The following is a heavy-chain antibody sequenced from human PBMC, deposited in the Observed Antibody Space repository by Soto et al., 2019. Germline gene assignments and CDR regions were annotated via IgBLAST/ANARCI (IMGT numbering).Heavy chain of an antibody. CDR2: ISGGGGST. J-gene: IGHJ3*01. D-gene: IGHD2-21*02. V-gene: IGHV3-23*01. CDR3: AKGFIVVVTVLRPDDAFDV. Sequence: DVQLLESGGGLVQPGGSLRLSCAASGFTFGNYGINWVRQAPGKGLEWVSGISGGGGSTYYADSVKGRFTVSRDPSKNSVFLEMNTQRAEDTAVYYCAKGFIVVVTVLRPDDAFDVWGQGTLVTVSS. CDR1: GFTFGNYG.